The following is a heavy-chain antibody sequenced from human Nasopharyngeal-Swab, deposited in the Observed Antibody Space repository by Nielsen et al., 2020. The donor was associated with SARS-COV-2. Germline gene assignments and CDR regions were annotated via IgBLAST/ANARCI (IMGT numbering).Heavy chain of an antibody. CDR3: ARDRRKYYYDNSSNWFDP. CDR2: ISSSSSYI. J-gene: IGHJ5*02. V-gene: IGHV3-21*01. CDR1: GFTFSSYN. D-gene: IGHD3-22*01. Sequence: GESLKISCAASGFTFSSYNINWVRQAPGKGLEWVSSISSSSSYIYYADSVKGRFTISRDNAKKSLYLQIDRLRAEDTAVYYCARDRRKYYYDNSSNWFDPWGQGTLVTVSS.